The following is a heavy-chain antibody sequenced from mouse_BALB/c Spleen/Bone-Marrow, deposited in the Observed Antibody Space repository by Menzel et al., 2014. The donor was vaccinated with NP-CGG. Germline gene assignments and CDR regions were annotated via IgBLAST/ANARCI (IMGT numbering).Heavy chain of an antibody. CDR3: SRGGNFDVMDY. J-gene: IGHJ4*01. D-gene: IGHD2-1*01. CDR2: INPSNGAN. V-gene: IGHV1S81*02. CDR1: GYTFTSYY. Sequence: QVQLQQSGAELVKPGASVKLPCKASGYTFTSYYMFWVKQRPGQGLEWIGGINPSNGANNFNEKFKSKATLTVDKSSSTAYMQLSSLTSEDSAVYHCSRGGNFDVMDYWGQGTSVTVSS.